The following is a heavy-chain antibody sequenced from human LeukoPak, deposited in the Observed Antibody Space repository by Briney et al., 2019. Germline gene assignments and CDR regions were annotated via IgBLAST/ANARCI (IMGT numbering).Heavy chain of an antibody. J-gene: IGHJ4*02. CDR1: GYTFTSYY. CDR3: ARDPDPADDSSAYCFDY. V-gene: IGHV1-46*01. CDR2: INPSGGST. D-gene: IGHD3-22*01. Sequence: GASVKVSCKASGYTFTSYYMYWVRQAPGQGLEWMGIINPSGGSTSYAQKFQGRVTMTRDTSTSTVYLELSSLRSEDTAVYFCARDPDPADDSSAYCFDYWGQGTLVTVSS.